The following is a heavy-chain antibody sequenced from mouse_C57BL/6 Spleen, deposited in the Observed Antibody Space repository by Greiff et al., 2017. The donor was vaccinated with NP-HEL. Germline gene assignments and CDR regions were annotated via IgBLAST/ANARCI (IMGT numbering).Heavy chain of an antibody. V-gene: IGHV1-61*01. CDR2: IYPSDSET. J-gene: IGHJ3*01. CDR1: GYTFTSYW. CDR3: ARNSNYDPFAY. D-gene: IGHD2-5*01. Sequence: VQLQQPGAELVRPGSSVKLSCKASGYTFTSYWMDWVKQRPGQGLEWIGNIYPSDSETHYNQKFKDKATLTVDKSSSTAYMQLSSLTSEDSAVYYCARNSNYDPFAYWGQGTLVTVSA.